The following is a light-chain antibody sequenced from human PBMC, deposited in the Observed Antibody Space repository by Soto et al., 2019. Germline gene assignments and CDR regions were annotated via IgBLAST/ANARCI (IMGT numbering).Light chain of an antibody. Sequence: QSVLTQPPSASGSPGQSVTISCTGTSSDVGGYNYVSWYQQHPGKAPKVMIYEVSKRPSGVPDRFSGSKSGNTASLTVSGRQAEDEADYYCSSYAGSNLVFGGGTKLTVL. J-gene: IGLJ2*01. CDR1: SSDVGGYNY. CDR3: SSYAGSNLV. V-gene: IGLV2-8*01. CDR2: EVS.